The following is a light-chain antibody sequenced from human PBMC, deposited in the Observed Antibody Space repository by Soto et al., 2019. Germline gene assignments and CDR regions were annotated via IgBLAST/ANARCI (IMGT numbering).Light chain of an antibody. CDR3: QQYGSSWWT. CDR2: GAS. J-gene: IGKJ1*01. Sequence: EVVLTQSPGTLSLSPGERATLSCRASQNVNNNYLAWYQQKPGQAPRLLLYGASNRDTGIPDRFSGSGSGTEFTLSSSSLEPEDFAVYYCQQYGSSWWTFGQGTKVEIK. V-gene: IGKV3-20*01. CDR1: QNVNNNY.